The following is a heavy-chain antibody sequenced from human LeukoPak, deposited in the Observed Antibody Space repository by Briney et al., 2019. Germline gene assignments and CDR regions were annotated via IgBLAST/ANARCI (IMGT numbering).Heavy chain of an antibody. CDR2: MNPNSGDT. D-gene: IGHD3-10*01. Sequence: ASVKVSCKASGYTFTGYYMHWVRQAPGQGLEWMGWMNPNSGDTGYAQKFQGRVTMTRNTSISTAYMELSSLRSEDTAVYYCASGYYGSGSLDYWGQGTLVTVSS. V-gene: IGHV1-8*02. CDR1: GYTFTGYY. CDR3: ASGYYGSGSLDY. J-gene: IGHJ4*02.